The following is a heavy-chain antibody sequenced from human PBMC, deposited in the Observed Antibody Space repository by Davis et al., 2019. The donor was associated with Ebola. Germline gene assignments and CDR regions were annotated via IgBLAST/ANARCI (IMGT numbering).Heavy chain of an antibody. Sequence: GESLKFSCAASGFTFGSYAMAWVRQAPGKGLDWVSSISASGGSTDFADSVKGRFTISRDNAKDSLYLQMNSLRAEDTAIYYCARDGSHYGDHIANWGQGTLVTVSS. CDR3: ARDGSHYGDHIAN. CDR2: ISASGGST. CDR1: GFTFGSYA. J-gene: IGHJ1*01. V-gene: IGHV3-23*01. D-gene: IGHD4-17*01.